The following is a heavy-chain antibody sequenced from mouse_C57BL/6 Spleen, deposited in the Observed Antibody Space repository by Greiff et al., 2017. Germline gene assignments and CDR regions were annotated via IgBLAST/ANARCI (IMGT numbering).Heavy chain of an antibody. J-gene: IGHJ3*01. CDR3: TTYGYLGFAY. Sequence: EVQLQQSGAELVRPGASVKLSCTASGFKINDYYMNWVKQRPEQGLEWIGRIDPEDGDTEYDQQFQGKATMTADKSSNTAYLQLSSLTSEDAAVYYCTTYGYLGFAYWGQGTLLTVSA. CDR1: GFKINDYY. CDR2: IDPEDGDT. D-gene: IGHD2-2*01. V-gene: IGHV14-1*01.